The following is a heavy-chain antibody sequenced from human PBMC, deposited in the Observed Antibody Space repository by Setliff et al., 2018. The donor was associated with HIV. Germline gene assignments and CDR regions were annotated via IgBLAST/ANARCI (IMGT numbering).Heavy chain of an antibody. D-gene: IGHD3-3*01. Sequence: SETLSLTCIVSGGSVSGYKWSWIRQSPGKGLEWIGYIYTSGSATYNPSLKSRVTISIDTSKNQFSLRLDSVTAADTAVYYCTRRDYNFSGTFDIWGQGTMVTVSS. CDR2: IYTSGSA. CDR1: GGSVSGYK. J-gene: IGHJ3*02. CDR3: TRRDYNFSGTFDI. V-gene: IGHV4-4*08.